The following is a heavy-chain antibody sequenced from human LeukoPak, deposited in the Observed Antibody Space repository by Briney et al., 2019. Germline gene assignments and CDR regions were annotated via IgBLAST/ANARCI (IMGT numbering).Heavy chain of an antibody. J-gene: IGHJ4*02. CDR2: IEQDGSQK. CDR1: GFTFSSYW. CDR3: ARNSGGNPFDY. Sequence: GGSLRLSCAASGFTFSSYWLSWVRQAPGKGLEWVAYIEQDGSQKYYVDSVRGRFTISRDNAKNSVYLQTNSLRVEATAVYYCARNSGGNPFDYWGQGALVTVSS. V-gene: IGHV3-7*01. D-gene: IGHD1-26*01.